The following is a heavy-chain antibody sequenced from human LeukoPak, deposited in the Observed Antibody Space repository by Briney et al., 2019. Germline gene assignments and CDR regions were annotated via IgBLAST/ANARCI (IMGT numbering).Heavy chain of an antibody. D-gene: IGHD1-14*01. Sequence: SGTLSLTCTVSGGSINSYYWHWIRQPPGKGLEWIGNIYYTGSTYYNPSLRSRVTISVDTSKNQFSLKLSSVTAADTAVYYCAIITSPFEDYWGQGTLVTVSS. CDR1: GGSINSYY. J-gene: IGHJ4*02. V-gene: IGHV4-59*01. CDR3: AIITSPFEDY. CDR2: IYYTGST.